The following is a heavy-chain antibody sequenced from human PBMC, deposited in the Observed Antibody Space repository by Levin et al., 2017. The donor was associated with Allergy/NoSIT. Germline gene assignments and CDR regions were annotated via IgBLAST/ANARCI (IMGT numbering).Heavy chain of an antibody. CDR2: IWYDGSNK. D-gene: IGHD2-21*01. V-gene: IGHV3-33*01. Sequence: LSLTCAASGFTFSSYGMHWVRQAPGKGLEWVAVIWYDGSNKYYADSVKGRFTISRDNSKNMVHLQMNSLRAEDTAVYYCAREGLGYYGMDVWGQGTTVTVSS. CDR1: GFTFSSYG. CDR3: AREGLGYYGMDV. J-gene: IGHJ6*02.